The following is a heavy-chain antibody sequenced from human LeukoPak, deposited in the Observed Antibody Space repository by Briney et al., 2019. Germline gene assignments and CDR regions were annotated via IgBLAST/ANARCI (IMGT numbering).Heavy chain of an antibody. Sequence: GGSLRLSCAPSGFTFSRHGMHWVRQAPGKGLEWVAIISNDGSRKYYAHSVEGRFTISRDNSKNTLYLQMDSLRAEDTAVYYCARMGGDYGDFDYWGQGTLVTVSS. CDR1: GFTFSRHG. CDR2: ISNDGSRK. D-gene: IGHD4-17*01. J-gene: IGHJ4*02. CDR3: ARMGGDYGDFDY. V-gene: IGHV3-30*03.